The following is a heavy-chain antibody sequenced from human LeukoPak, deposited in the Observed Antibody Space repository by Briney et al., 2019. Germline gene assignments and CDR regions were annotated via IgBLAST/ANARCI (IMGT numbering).Heavy chain of an antibody. V-gene: IGHV4-34*01. CDR3: ARGILGYCSSTSCYTYYYYYMDV. Sequence: SETLSLTCAVYGGSFSGYYWSWIRQPPGKGLEWIGEINHSGSTNYNPSLKSRVTISLDTSKNQFSLKLSSVTAADTAVYYCARGILGYCSSTSCYTYYYYYMDVWGKGTTVTVSS. D-gene: IGHD2-2*02. CDR2: INHSGST. CDR1: GGSFSGYY. J-gene: IGHJ6*03.